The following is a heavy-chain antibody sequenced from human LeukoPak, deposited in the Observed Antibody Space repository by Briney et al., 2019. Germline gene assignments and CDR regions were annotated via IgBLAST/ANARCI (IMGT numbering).Heavy chain of an antibody. J-gene: IGHJ4*02. D-gene: IGHD5-18*01. Sequence: KPSETLSLTCTVSGGSISSSSHYWGWIRQPPGKGLEWIGVSTYYNPSLKSRVTISVDTSKNQFSLKLSSVNAADTAVYYCARQDTAMECFDYWGEGTLVTVSS. CDR3: ARQDTAMECFDY. V-gene: IGHV4-39*01. CDR1: GGSISSSSHY. CDR2: VST.